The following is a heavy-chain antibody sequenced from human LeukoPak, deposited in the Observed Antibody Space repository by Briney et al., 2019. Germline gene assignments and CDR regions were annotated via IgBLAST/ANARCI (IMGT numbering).Heavy chain of an antibody. V-gene: IGHV3-30*01. CDR2: ISYDGSNK. CDR1: GFTFSTDA. J-gene: IGHJ1*01. Sequence: GGSLRLSCAASGFTFSTDAMHWVRQAPGKGLEWVAVISYDGSNKYYADSVKGRFTISRDNSKNTLYLQMNSLRPEDTAVYYCAREYFQHWGQGTLVTLSS. CDR3: AREYFQH.